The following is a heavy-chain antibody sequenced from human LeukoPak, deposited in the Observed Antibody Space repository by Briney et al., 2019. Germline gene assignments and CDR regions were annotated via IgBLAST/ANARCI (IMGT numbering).Heavy chain of an antibody. CDR2: TSTSSSHI. J-gene: IGHJ6*02. Sequence: GGSLRLSCAASGFTFRSYSMNWVPQAPGRGLEWVSSTSTSSSHIYYADSVEGRFTISRDNPKNSLYLQMNSLRAEDTAVYYCVRSYYGMDVWGQGTTVSVSS. V-gene: IGHV3-21*01. CDR3: VRSYYGMDV. CDR1: GFTFRSYS.